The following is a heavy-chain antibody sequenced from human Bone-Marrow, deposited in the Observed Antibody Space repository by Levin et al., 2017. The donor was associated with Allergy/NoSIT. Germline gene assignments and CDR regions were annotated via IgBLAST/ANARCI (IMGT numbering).Heavy chain of an antibody. CDR1: GFTFSSYA. D-gene: IGHD6-13*01. J-gene: IGHJ6*02. Sequence: GGSLRLSCEASGFTFSSYAMSWVRQAPGKGLEWVSAISRSGDSTYYADSVKGRFTISRDDSKKTVYLQINSLRGGGTAVYYSAKDKDGSSWFSYYHFGMDVWGQGTTVTVSS. V-gene: IGHV3-23*01. CDR3: AKDKDGSSWFSYYHFGMDV. CDR2: ISRSGDST.